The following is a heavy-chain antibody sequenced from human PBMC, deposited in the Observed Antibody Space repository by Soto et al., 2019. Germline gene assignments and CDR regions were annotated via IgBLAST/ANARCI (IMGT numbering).Heavy chain of an antibody. CDR1: GGSLNSYY. CDR2: VSSTGST. J-gene: IGHJ5*02. D-gene: IGHD3-22*01. CDR3: ARFSPPRKSYDSNPGWFDP. Sequence: PSETLSLTCTVSGGSLNSYYWTWIRQSPGEGLEWIGYVSSTGSTNYNPSLKSRLTMSLDTSTNEVSLSLTSVTAADAAVYFCARFSPPRKSYDSNPGWFDPWGQGIMVTVSS. V-gene: IGHV4-59*01.